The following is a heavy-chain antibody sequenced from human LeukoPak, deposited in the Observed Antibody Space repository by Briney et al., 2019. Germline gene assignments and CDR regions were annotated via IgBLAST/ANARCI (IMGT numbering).Heavy chain of an antibody. CDR2: ISSSGTYI. V-gene: IGHV3-21*01. Sequence: PGGSLRLSCAASGFTFSTYSMNWVRQAPGKGLEWVSSISSSGTYIYYADSLKGRFTISRDNAKNSLYLQMNSLRAEDTAVYFCARVEATTGRNYHYYYMDVWGKGTTVIVSS. CDR3: ARVEATTGRNYHYYYMDV. D-gene: IGHD1-1*01. CDR1: GFTFSTYS. J-gene: IGHJ6*03.